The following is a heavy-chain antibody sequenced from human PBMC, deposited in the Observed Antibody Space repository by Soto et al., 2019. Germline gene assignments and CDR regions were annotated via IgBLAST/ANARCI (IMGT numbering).Heavy chain of an antibody. D-gene: IGHD5-18*01. Sequence: GESLRLSCAASGFTFSNAWMSWVRQAPGKGLEWVGRIKSKTDGGTTDYAAPVKGRFTISRDDSKNTLYLQMNSLKTEDTAVYYCTTDGIGGYSYGFLGYWGQGTLVTVSS. CDR3: TTDGIGGYSYGFLGY. CDR2: IKSKTDGGTT. J-gene: IGHJ4*02. V-gene: IGHV3-15*01. CDR1: GFTFSNAW.